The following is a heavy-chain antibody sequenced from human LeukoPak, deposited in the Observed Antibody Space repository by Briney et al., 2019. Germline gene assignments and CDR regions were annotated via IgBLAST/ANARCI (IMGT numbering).Heavy chain of an antibody. Sequence: PGGSLRLSCAASGFTFSSYWMSWVRQAPGKGLEWVANIKQDGSEKYYVDSVKGRFTISRDNAKNSLYLQMNSLRAEDTAVYYCARDRYSSGWNKGYYYYMDVWGKGTTVTISS. CDR3: ARDRYSSGWNKGYYYYMDV. CDR1: GFTFSSYW. CDR2: IKQDGSEK. J-gene: IGHJ6*03. D-gene: IGHD6-19*01. V-gene: IGHV3-7*01.